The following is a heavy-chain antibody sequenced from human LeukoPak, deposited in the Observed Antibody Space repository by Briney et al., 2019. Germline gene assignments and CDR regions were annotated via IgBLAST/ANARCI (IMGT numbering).Heavy chain of an antibody. CDR2: IKQDGSEK. D-gene: IGHD2-8*02. J-gene: IGHJ4*02. CDR3: VRAPATNEWRCMDY. Sequence: GGSLRLSCAASGFTFSSYWMSWVRQAPGKGLEWVANIKQDGSEKRYVDPVKGRFTISRDNAKNSLYLQMNSLRAEDTGVYYCVRAPATNEWRCMDYWGQGTLVTVSS. V-gene: IGHV3-7*01. CDR1: GFTFSSYW.